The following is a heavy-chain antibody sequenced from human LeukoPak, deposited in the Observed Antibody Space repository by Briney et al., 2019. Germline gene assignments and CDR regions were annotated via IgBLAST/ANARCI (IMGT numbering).Heavy chain of an antibody. CDR3: ARAKGDF. J-gene: IGHJ4*02. Sequence: SEALSLTCTVSGDSITNSYWSWFRQPPGKGLEWITYTYYNGRAKYNPSLQSRVSISVDTSKNQFSLKLNSVTAADTAVYYCARAKGDFWGQGILVTVSS. CDR2: TYYNGRA. V-gene: IGHV4-59*01. CDR1: GDSITNSY.